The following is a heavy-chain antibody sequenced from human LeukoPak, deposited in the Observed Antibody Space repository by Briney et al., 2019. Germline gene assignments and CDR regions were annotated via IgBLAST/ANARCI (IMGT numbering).Heavy chain of an antibody. CDR2: IYYSGST. CDR1: GGSISSYY. CDR3: ARDRYIYGLFDY. Sequence: PSETLSLTCTASGGSISSYYWSWIRQPPGKGLEWIGYIYYSGSTNYNPSLKSRVTISVDTSKNQFYLKLSSVTAADTAVYYCARDRYIYGLFDYWGQGTLVTVSS. J-gene: IGHJ4*02. D-gene: IGHD5-18*01. V-gene: IGHV4-59*01.